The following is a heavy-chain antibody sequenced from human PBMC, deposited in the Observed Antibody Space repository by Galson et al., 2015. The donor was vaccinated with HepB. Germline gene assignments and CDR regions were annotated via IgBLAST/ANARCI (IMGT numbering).Heavy chain of an antibody. D-gene: IGHD3-22*01. CDR1: GGTFSSYT. V-gene: IGHV1-69*02. CDR2: IIPILGIA. CDR3: ASRRPYDSSGYYLDGGDVDY. Sequence: SVKVSCNASGGTFSSYTISWVRQAPGQGLEWMGRIIPILGIANYAQKFQGRVTITADKSTSTAYMELSSLRSEDTAVYYCASRRPYDSSGYYLDGGDVDYWGQGTLVTVSS. J-gene: IGHJ4*02.